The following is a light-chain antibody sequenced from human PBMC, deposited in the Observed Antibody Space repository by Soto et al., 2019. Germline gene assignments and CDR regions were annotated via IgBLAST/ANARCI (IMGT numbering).Light chain of an antibody. CDR2: GAS. Sequence: EIVMTQSPATLSVSPGERATLSCRASRNINRKLAWYQQKPGQAPRLLISGASTRATGIPARLSGSGSGTEFTLTISSQQSEDFAVYYCQQFYDYPPLIFGGRTKVEIK. V-gene: IGKV3-15*01. J-gene: IGKJ4*01. CDR1: RNINRK. CDR3: QQFYDYPPLI.